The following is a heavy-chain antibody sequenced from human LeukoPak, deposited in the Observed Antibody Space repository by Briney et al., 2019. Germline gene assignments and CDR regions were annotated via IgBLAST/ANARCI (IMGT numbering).Heavy chain of an antibody. V-gene: IGHV4-59*01. J-gene: IGHJ4*02. CDR2: IYYTGTT. CDR3: ARAGANGIEAAGSLRY. Sequence: SETLSLTCSVSGGSFSTYYWSWIRQPPGKGLEWIGYIYYTGTTNYNPSLKSRVTISVDTSKNQFSLNLSSVTAADAAVYYCARAGANGIEAAGSLRYWGQGTLVTVSS. D-gene: IGHD6-13*01. CDR1: GGSFSTYY.